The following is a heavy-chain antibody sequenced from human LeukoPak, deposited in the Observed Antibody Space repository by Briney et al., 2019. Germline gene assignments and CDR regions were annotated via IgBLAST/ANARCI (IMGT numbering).Heavy chain of an antibody. Sequence: PGGSLRLLCASFGFTHRSYGMHGARRAPRKGLEGVAVISYDGNNKYYADSVKGRFTISRDNSKNTLCMQMNSLRAEDTAVYYCEKDQIAVAGRYFDNWGQGTLVTVSS. J-gene: IGHJ4*02. CDR3: EKDQIAVAGRYFDN. CDR1: GFTHRSYG. CDR2: ISYDGNNK. V-gene: IGHV3-30*18. D-gene: IGHD6-19*01.